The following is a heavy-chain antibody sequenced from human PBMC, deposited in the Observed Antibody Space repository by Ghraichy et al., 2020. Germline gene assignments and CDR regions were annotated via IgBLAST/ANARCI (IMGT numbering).Heavy chain of an antibody. J-gene: IGHJ2*01. CDR2: IHHTGST. D-gene: IGHD2-21*01. V-gene: IGHV4-39*01. CDR3: AGSFAVIRYFDL. CDR1: GGSIRSSNFY. Sequence: SQTLSLTCTVSGGSIRSSNFYWGWIRQPPGKGPEWLGSIHHTGSTYHNPSLESRLTISVDTSKNLFSLKLTSVTAADTAVYFCAGSFAVIRYFDLCGRGTLVALSS.